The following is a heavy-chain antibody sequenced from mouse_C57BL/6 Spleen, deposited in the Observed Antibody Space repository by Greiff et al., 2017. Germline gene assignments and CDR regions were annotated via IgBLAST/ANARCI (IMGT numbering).Heavy chain of an antibody. Sequence: QVQLQQSGAELVRPGTSVKLSCTASGYTFTSYWLHWVKQRPGQGLEWIGVIDPSDSYTNYNQKFKGKRTLTVDTSSSTAYMQLSSLTSEDSAVYYCARGYYGSSFDYWGQGTTLTVSS. J-gene: IGHJ2*01. V-gene: IGHV1-59*01. CDR1: GYTFTSYW. CDR3: ARGYYGSSFDY. CDR2: IDPSDSYT. D-gene: IGHD1-1*01.